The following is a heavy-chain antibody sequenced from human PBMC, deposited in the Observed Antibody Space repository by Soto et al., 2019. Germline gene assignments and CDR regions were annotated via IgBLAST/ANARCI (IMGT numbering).Heavy chain of an antibody. Sequence: QPGGSLRLSCAASGFTFSSYAMSWVRQAPGKGLEWVSAISGSGGSTYYADSVKGRFTISRDNSKNTLYLQMNSLRAEDTAVYYCAKEEGSRNDFWSGFDGMDVWGQGTTVTVSS. D-gene: IGHD3-3*01. CDR3: AKEEGSRNDFWSGFDGMDV. CDR1: GFTFSSYA. V-gene: IGHV3-23*01. J-gene: IGHJ6*02. CDR2: ISGSGGST.